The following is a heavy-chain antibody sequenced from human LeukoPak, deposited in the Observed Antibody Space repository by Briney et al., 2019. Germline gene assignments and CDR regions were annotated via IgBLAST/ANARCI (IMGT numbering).Heavy chain of an antibody. Sequence: GGSLRLSCAASGFTFSSYSMNWVRQAPGKGLEWVSSISSSSSYIYYADSVKGRFTISRDNAKNSLYPQMNSLRAEDTAVYYCARGLTYYYDSSGFRVPAGFDYWGQGTLVTVSS. J-gene: IGHJ4*02. D-gene: IGHD3-22*01. CDR2: ISSSSSYI. CDR1: GFTFSSYS. CDR3: ARGLTYYYDSSGFRVPAGFDY. V-gene: IGHV3-21*01.